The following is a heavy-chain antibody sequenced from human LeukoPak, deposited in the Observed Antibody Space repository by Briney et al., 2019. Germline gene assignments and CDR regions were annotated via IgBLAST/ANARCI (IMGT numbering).Heavy chain of an antibody. J-gene: IGHJ4*02. D-gene: IGHD4-17*01. CDR2: IKSKTDGGTT. V-gene: IGHV3-15*01. CDR1: GFTFSNAW. CDR3: TTDRGGYGDYVTYFDY. Sequence: PGGSLRLSCAASGFTFSNAWMSWVRQAPGKGLEWVGRIKSKTDGGTTDYAAPVKGRFTISRDDSKNTLYLQTNSLKTEDTAVYYCTTDRGGYGDYVTYFDYWGQGTLVTVSS.